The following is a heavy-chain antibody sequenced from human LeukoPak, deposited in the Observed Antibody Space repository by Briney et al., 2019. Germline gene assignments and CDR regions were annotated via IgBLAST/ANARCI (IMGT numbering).Heavy chain of an antibody. V-gene: IGHV4-59*01. CDR3: ARVAARYVGMDV. Sequence: SETLSLTCTVAAGSINNYYWSWIRQPPGKGLEWIGYIYYSGSTNYNPSLKSRVTISVDTSKKQVSLNLSSVTAADTAVYYCARVAARYVGMDVWGQGTTVTVSS. J-gene: IGHJ6*02. CDR2: IYYSGST. D-gene: IGHD6-6*01. CDR1: AGSINNYY.